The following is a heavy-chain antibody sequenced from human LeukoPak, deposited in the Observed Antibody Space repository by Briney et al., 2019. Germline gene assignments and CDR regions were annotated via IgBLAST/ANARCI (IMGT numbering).Heavy chain of an antibody. CDR1: AYTFTGYY. Sequence: SVKLSYKASAYTFTGYYFHWARQAPGQGLEGMAWIHPNTAGTNYAQKFLGRVTLTWDTSIRTAYMELSSLTSDDTAVYYCATSDGDYKAGYDYVLAVWGKGTSVTVAS. CDR3: ATSDGDYKAGYDYVLAV. J-gene: IGHJ6*04. D-gene: IGHD4-17*01. V-gene: IGHV1-2*02. CDR2: IHPNTAGT.